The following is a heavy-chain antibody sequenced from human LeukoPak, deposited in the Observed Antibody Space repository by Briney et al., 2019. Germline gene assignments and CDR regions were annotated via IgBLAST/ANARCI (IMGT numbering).Heavy chain of an antibody. CDR3: ARHMRDGYKWSFFVY. V-gene: IGHV4-39*01. Sequence: SETLSLTCTVSGGSISSSSYYWGWIRQPPGKGLEWIGSIYYSGSTYYNPSLKSRVTISVDTSKNQFSLKLSSVTAADTAVYYCARHMRDGYKWSFFVYWGQGTLVTVSS. CDR2: IYYSGST. D-gene: IGHD5-24*01. J-gene: IGHJ4*02. CDR1: GGSISSSSYY.